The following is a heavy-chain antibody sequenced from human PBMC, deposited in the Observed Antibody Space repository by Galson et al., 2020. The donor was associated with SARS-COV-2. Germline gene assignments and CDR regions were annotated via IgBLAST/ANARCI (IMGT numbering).Heavy chain of an antibody. Sequence: ASVKVSCKASHYMFTDYYIHWVRQAPGQGLEWVGWINPNSGGTNYAQKFQGRVTMTRDTSISTAYMELSRLRSDDTAVYYCARDSKYNLYYYYYMDVWGKGTTVTVSS. CDR1: HYMFTDYY. J-gene: IGHJ6*03. CDR3: ARDSKYNLYYYYYMDV. CDR2: INPNSGGT. V-gene: IGHV1-2*02. D-gene: IGHD1-20*01.